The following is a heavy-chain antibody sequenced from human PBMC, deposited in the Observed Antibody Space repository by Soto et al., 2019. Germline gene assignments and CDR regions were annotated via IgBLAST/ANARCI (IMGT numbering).Heavy chain of an antibody. D-gene: IGHD2-15*01. V-gene: IGHV1-69*01. Sequence: VELCCEARGGGFGGYAFRCVRQAHRQGLEWLGGIMPIFRAPDYAQKFQGRVTITADEFTRTAYMEMNSLRSEDTAVYYCASWLKGPDIGNYYYGMDVWGQGTTVTAP. CDR1: GGGFGGYA. CDR2: IMPIFRAP. CDR3: ASWLKGPDIGNYYYGMDV. J-gene: IGHJ6*02.